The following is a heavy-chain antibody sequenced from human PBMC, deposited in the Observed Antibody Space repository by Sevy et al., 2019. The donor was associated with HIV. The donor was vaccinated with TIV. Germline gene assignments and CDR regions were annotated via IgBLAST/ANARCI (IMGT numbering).Heavy chain of an antibody. J-gene: IGHJ5*02. CDR2: ISAYNGNT. D-gene: IGHD6-13*01. CDR1: GYTFTSYG. CDR3: ARSKGSSSWANWFDP. V-gene: IGHV1-18*04. Sequence: ASVKVSCKASGYTFTSYGISWVQQAPGQGLEWMGWISAYNGNTNYAQKLQGRVTMTTDTSTSTAYMELRSLRSDDTAVYYCARSKGSSSWANWFDPWGQGTLVTVSS.